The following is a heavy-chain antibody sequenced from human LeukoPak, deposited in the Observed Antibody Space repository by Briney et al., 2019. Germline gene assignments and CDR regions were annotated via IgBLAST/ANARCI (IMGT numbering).Heavy chain of an antibody. CDR2: INPNSGGT. D-gene: IGHD1-7*01. J-gene: IGHJ5*02. CDR3: ARVGPWNYGTSPENWFDP. Sequence: ASVKVSCKASGYTFTGYYMHWVRQAPGQGLEWMGWINPNSGGTNYAQKFQGRVTMTRDTSISTAYMELSRLRSDDTAVYYCARVGPWNYGTSPENWFDPWGQGTLVTVSS. CDR1: GYTFTGYY. V-gene: IGHV1-2*02.